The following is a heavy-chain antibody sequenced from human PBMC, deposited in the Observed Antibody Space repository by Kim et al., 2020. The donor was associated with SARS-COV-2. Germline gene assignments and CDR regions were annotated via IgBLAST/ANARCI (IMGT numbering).Heavy chain of an antibody. CDR1: GGSISSSSYY. J-gene: IGHJ4*02. V-gene: IGHV4-39*07. CDR2: IYYSGST. Sequence: SETLSLTCTVSGGSISSSSYYWGWIRQPPGKGLEWIGSIYYSGSTYYNPSLKSRVTISVDTSKNQFSLKLSSVTAADTAVYYCARNDYYDSSGSWGYWGQGTLVTVSS. D-gene: IGHD3-22*01. CDR3: ARNDYYDSSGSWGY.